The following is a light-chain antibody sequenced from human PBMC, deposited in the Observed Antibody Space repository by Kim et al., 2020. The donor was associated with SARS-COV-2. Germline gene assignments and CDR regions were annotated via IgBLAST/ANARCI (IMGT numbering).Light chain of an antibody. V-gene: IGKV1-39*01. CDR1: QSISNY. Sequence: IQMTQSPSSLSASVGDRVTITCRASQSISNYLNWYQQRPGKAPKVLIYAASILQSGVPSRFSGSGSGTDFTLTISSLQPEDFATYYWQQSYSNPPEYTFGQGTKLEI. CDR2: AAS. J-gene: IGKJ2*01. CDR3: QQSYSNPPEYT.